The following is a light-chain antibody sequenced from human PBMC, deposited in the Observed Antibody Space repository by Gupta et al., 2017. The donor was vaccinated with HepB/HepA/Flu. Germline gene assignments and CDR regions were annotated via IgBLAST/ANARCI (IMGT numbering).Light chain of an antibody. Sequence: EVVVTQSPATLSVSPGERATLSCRASQSINSYLAWYQQKPGQAPRLLIYGASTRDTGVPARFSGSGSGTDFTLTISSLQSEDSAVYYCQQYNSCPYTFGQGTKLEIK. V-gene: IGKV3-15*01. CDR3: QQYNSCPYT. CDR1: QSINSY. CDR2: GAS. J-gene: IGKJ2*01.